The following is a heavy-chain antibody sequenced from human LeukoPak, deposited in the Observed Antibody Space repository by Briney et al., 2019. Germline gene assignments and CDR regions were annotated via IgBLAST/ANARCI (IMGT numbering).Heavy chain of an antibody. CDR2: IRESGGAT. V-gene: IGHV3-23*01. Sequence: GGSLRLSCVVSGITVSNYDMSWVRQAPGKGLEWVSGIRESGGATNYADSVKGRFTISRDNSKNTVYLQMNSLRAEDTAVYYCAGLWFGELLTENWFDPWGQGTLVTVSS. CDR1: GITVSNYD. J-gene: IGHJ5*02. D-gene: IGHD3-10*01. CDR3: AGLWFGELLTENWFDP.